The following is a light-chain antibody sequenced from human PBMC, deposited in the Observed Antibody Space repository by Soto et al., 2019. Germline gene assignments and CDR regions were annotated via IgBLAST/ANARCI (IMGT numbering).Light chain of an antibody. J-gene: IGLJ3*02. CDR3: QSYDSSLSGSV. Sequence: QAVVTQPPSVSGAPGQRVTISCTGSSYNIGAGYDVHWYQQLPGTAPKLLIHGNTNRPSGVPDRISGSKSGTSASLAITGLQAEDEADYYCQSYDSSLSGSVFGGGTKLTVL. CDR1: SYNIGAGYD. CDR2: GNT. V-gene: IGLV1-40*01.